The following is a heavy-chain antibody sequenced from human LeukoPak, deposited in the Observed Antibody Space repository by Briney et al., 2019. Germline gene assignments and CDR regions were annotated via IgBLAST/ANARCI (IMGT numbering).Heavy chain of an antibody. J-gene: IGHJ4*02. CDR1: GFTFTTYW. V-gene: IGHV3-7*01. CDR2: INQDGTEK. D-gene: IGHD3-22*01. CDR3: ARGDYYDSSGYYRFDY. Sequence: GGSLRLSCAASGFTFTTYWMSWVRQAPGKGLEWVANINQDGTEKFYVDSVKGRFTISRDNAKNSLYLQMNSLRAEDTAVYYCARGDYYDSSGYYRFDYWGQGTLVTVSS.